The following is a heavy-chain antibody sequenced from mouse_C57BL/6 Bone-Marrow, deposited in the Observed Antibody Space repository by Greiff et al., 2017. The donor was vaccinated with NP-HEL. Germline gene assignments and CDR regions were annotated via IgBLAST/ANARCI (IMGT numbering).Heavy chain of an antibody. CDR3: ASDYSYYAMDY. CDR2: IDPSDSET. D-gene: IGHD2-4*01. V-gene: IGHV1-52*01. Sequence: QVQLQQPGAELVRPGSSVKLSCKASGYTFTSYWMHWVKQRPIQGLEWIGNIDPSDSETHYNQKFKDKATLTVDKSSSTAYMQLSSLTSEDSAVYYCASDYSYYAMDYWGQGTSVTVSS. CDR1: GYTFTSYW. J-gene: IGHJ4*01.